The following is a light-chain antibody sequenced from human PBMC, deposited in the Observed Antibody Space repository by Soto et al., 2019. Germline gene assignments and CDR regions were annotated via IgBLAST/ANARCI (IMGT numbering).Light chain of an antibody. Sequence: QSVLTQPASVSGSPGQSITISCTGTSSDVGGYNYVSWYQQNPGKAPKLMIYEVSNRPSGVSNRFSGSKSGNTASLTISGLQAEDEADYYCSSYTISSAHVVFGGGTKVTVL. J-gene: IGLJ2*01. CDR3: SSYTISSAHVV. CDR1: SSDVGGYNY. V-gene: IGLV2-14*01. CDR2: EVS.